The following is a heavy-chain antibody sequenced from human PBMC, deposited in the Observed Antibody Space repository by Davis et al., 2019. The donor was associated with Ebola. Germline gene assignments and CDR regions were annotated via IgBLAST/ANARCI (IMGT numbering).Heavy chain of an antibody. CDR2: IYSSGIT. CDR3: ARDGHGSSWIHFDY. J-gene: IGHJ4*02. Sequence: GESLKISCAASGFTVSSNYMSWVRQAPGKGLEWVSVIYSSGITNYADSVKGRFTISRDNAKNTVYLQMNSLRAEGTAVYYCARDGHGSSWIHFDYWGQGTLVTVSS. V-gene: IGHV3-53*01. D-gene: IGHD6-13*01. CDR1: GFTVSSNY.